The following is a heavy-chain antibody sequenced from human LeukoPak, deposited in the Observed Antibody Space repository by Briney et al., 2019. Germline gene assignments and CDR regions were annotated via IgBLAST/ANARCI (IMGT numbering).Heavy chain of an antibody. Sequence: RPGGCLRLSCAASGFTFSSYAMSWVRQAPGKGLEWVSAISGSGGSTYYADSVKGRFTISRDNSKNTLYLQMNSLRAEDTAVYYCAKDSGSYLGIVDYRGQGTLVTVSS. CDR1: GFTFSSYA. V-gene: IGHV3-23*01. D-gene: IGHD1-26*01. J-gene: IGHJ4*02. CDR2: ISGSGGST. CDR3: AKDSGSYLGIVDY.